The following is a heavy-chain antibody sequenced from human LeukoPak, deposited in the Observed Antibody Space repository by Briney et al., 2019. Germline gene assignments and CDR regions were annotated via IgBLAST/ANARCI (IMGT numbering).Heavy chain of an antibody. CDR3: ARNQAGEISGFDY. J-gene: IGHJ4*02. CDR2: IAYDGSNI. Sequence: GGSLRLSCAASGFTFSSYGMHWVRQAPGEGLEWVAVIAYDGSNIHYADSVKGRFTISRDNSKSTLYLQMNSLRTEDTAVYYCARNQAGEISGFDYRGQGTLVTVSS. V-gene: IGHV3-30*19. D-gene: IGHD1-14*01. CDR1: GFTFSSYG.